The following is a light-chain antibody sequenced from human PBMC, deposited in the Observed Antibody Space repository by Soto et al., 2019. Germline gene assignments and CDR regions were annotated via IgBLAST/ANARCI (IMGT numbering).Light chain of an antibody. J-gene: IGLJ2*01. CDR3: SSYTSSSPVV. Sequence: QSALTQPASVSGSPGQSITISFTGTSSDVGGYNYVSWYQQHPGKAPKLMIYDVSNRPSGVSNRFSGSKSGNTASLTISGRQAEDEADYYCSSYTSSSPVVFGGGTQLTVL. V-gene: IGLV2-14*01. CDR2: DVS. CDR1: SSDVGGYNY.